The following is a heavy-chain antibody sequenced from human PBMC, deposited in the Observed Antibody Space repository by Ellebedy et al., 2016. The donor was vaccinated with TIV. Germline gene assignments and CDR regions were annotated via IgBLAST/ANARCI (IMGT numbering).Heavy chain of an antibody. J-gene: IGHJ5*02. Sequence: AASVKVSCKASGYTFPTYAIHWVRQAPGQNPEWMGWINVADSNTKYSQKFQGRVTFTRDTSANTVYIHLSSLTSEDSAVYSCARDPLGYCSGGSCTNNWFDPWGQGTLVTVSS. CDR2: INVADSNT. V-gene: IGHV1-3*01. CDR1: GYTFPTYA. CDR3: ARDPLGYCSGGSCTNNWFDP. D-gene: IGHD2-15*01.